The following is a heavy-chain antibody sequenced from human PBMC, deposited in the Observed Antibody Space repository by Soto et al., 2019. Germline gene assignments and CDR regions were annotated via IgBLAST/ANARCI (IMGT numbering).Heavy chain of an antibody. V-gene: IGHV4-31*03. CDR3: ARGPRRYCSGGSCHSRLNWFDP. Sequence: SETLSLTCTVSGGSISSGGYYWSWIRQHPGKGLEWIGYIYYSGSTNYNPSLKSRVTISVDTSKNQFSLKLSSVTAADTAVYYCARGPRRYCSGGSCHSRLNWFDPWGQGTLVTVSS. CDR1: GGSISSGGYY. CDR2: IYYSGST. J-gene: IGHJ5*02. D-gene: IGHD2-15*01.